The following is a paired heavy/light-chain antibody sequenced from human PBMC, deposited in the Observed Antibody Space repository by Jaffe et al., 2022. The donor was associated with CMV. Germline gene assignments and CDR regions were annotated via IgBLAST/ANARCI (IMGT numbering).Light chain of an antibody. CDR3: QQRKNWPPQVT. V-gene: IGKV3-11*01. Sequence: EIVLTQSPATLSLSPGGRATLSCRASQSVGSYLAWYQQKPGQAPRLLIYDASKRATGIPARFSGSGSGTDFTLTISSLEPEDFAVYYCQQRKNWPPQVTFGGGTKVEIK. CDR2: DAS. CDR1: QSVGSY. J-gene: IGKJ4*01.
Heavy chain of an antibody. J-gene: IGHJ6*02. V-gene: IGHV3-11*01. Sequence: QVQLVESGGGLVKPGGSLRLSCVASGFTFSDDYMSWIRQAPGKGLEWISSISSSGTTTYYADSVKGRSTVSRDNAKNSLYLQMNRLRAEDTAVYYCARDSGLVRGVVKVVYYGMDVWGQGTTVTVSS. CDR3: ARDSGLVRGVVKVVYYGMDV. CDR1: GFTFSDDY. CDR2: ISSSGTTT. D-gene: IGHD3-10*01.